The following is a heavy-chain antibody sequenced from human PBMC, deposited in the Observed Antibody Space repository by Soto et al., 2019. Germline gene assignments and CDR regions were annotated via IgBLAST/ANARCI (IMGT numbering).Heavy chain of an antibody. Sequence: GASVKVSCKASGYTFTSYYMHWVRQAPGQGLEWMGIINPSGGSTSYAQKFQGRVTMTRDTSTSTVYMELSSLRSEDTAVYYCAREGREFFSSGWYNFXYWGQGTLVTVSS. D-gene: IGHD6-19*01. CDR3: AREGREFFSSGWYNFXY. CDR1: GYTFTSYY. J-gene: IGHJ4*02. CDR2: INPSGGST. V-gene: IGHV1-46*01.